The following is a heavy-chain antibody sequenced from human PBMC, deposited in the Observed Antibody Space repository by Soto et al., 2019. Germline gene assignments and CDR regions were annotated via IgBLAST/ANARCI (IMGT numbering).Heavy chain of an antibody. CDR1: GGSISSSSYY. J-gene: IGHJ6*02. V-gene: IGHV4-39*01. CDR2: IHYSGST. D-gene: IGHD1-7*01. Sequence: SETLSLTCTVSGGSISSSSYYWVWIRQPPGKGLEWIGGIHYSGSTYYNPSFKSRVSTSLDTSKNQFSLKLNPVTAADTAVYYCTRPFGTTTFYFAMDVWGQGTTVTVSS. CDR3: TRPFGTTTFYFAMDV.